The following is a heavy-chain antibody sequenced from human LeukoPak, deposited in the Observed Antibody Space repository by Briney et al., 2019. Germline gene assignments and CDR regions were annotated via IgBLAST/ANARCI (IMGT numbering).Heavy chain of an antibody. J-gene: IGHJ4*02. V-gene: IGHV3-23*01. CDR1: GFTFSSYA. CDR2: ISGSGGST. D-gene: IGHD5-24*01. Sequence: GGSLRLSCAASGFTFSSYAMSWVRQAPGKGLEWVSAISGSGGSTYYADSVKGRFTISRDNSKNTLYLQMNSVRAEDTAVYYCAKHRARIVPTNYFFYCVQATLVTLSS. CDR3: AKHRARIVPTNYFFY.